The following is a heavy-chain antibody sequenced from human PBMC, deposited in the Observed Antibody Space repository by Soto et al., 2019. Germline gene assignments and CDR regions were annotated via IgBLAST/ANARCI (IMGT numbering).Heavy chain of an antibody. Sequence: VKVSCKASGYTFTSYDINWVRQATGQGLEWMGWMNPNSGNTGYAQKFQGRVTMTRNTSISTAYMELSSLRSEDTAVYYCARELYSSVRFDPWGQGTLVTVSS. V-gene: IGHV1-8*01. D-gene: IGHD6-25*01. CDR1: GYTFTSYD. CDR3: ARELYSSVRFDP. CDR2: MNPNSGNT. J-gene: IGHJ5*02.